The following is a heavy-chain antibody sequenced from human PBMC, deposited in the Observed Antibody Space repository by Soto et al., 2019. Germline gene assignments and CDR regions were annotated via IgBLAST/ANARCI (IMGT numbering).Heavy chain of an antibody. CDR2: IKSKTDGGTT. Sequence: GLXGXGRIKSKTDGGTTDYAAPVKGRFTISRDDSKNTLYLQMNSLKTEDTAVYYCTTDPPFYDILTGSGRYFDYWGQGTLVTVSS. D-gene: IGHD3-9*01. CDR3: TTDPPFYDILTGSGRYFDY. V-gene: IGHV3-15*01. J-gene: IGHJ4*02.